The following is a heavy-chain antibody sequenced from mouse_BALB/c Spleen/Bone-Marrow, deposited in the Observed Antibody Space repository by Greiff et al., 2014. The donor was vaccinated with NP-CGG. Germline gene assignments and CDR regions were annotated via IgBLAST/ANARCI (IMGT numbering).Heavy chain of an antibody. CDR3: ARSGDGYYWYFDV. V-gene: IGHV1S56*01. Sequence: QVQLQQSGPELVKPGTLVKMSCKASGYTFTSYDINWVKQRPGQGLELLGWINPGDGSAKYTEKFKGKATLTADKSSSTAYMQLSSLTSENTAVYFCARSGDGYYWYFDVWGAGTMVTVSS. CDR2: INPGDGSA. J-gene: IGHJ1*01. D-gene: IGHD2-3*01. CDR1: GYTFTSYD.